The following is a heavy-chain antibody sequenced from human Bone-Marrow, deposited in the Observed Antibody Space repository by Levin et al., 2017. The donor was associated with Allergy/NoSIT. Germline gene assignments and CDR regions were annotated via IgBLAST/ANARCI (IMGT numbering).Heavy chain of an antibody. V-gene: IGHV1-24*01. Sequence: ASVKVSCKVSGYSLTELSMHWVRQAPGKGLEWMGGFDPEDGETIYAQKFQGRVTMTEDTSTDTAYLEVYSLRSEDTAVYYCATGFVSGYAWFDPWGQGTLVTISS. CDR1: GYSLTELS. CDR2: FDPEDGET. J-gene: IGHJ5*02. CDR3: ATGFVSGYAWFDP. D-gene: IGHD5-12*01.